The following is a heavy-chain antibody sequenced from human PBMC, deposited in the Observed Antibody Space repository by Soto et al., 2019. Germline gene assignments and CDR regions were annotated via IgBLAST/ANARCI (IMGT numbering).Heavy chain of an antibody. D-gene: IGHD2-2*01. CDR1: GGSMRNYF. Sequence: SETLSLTCTVSGGSMRNYFWTWIRQPPGKGLEWIGEIHHSGSTNYNPSLKSRVTISVDKSKNQFSLKLNSVTAADTAVYYCARARQYCSSSSCYLDPWGQGTLVTVSS. CDR3: ARARQYCSSSSCYLDP. CDR2: IHHSGST. V-gene: IGHV4-59*12. J-gene: IGHJ5*02.